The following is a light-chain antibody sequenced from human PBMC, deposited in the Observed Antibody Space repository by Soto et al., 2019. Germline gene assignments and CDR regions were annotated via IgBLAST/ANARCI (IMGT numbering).Light chain of an antibody. V-gene: IGLV2-14*01. J-gene: IGLJ1*01. Sequence: QSALTQPAPVSGAPGQSITISCTGTSSEVGGYNYVSWYQQHPGKAPKLMIYDVSNRPSGVSNRFSGSKSGNTASLTISGLQAEDEADYYCSSYTSSSTSYVFGTGTKVTVL. CDR1: SSEVGGYNY. CDR3: SSYTSSSTSYV. CDR2: DVS.